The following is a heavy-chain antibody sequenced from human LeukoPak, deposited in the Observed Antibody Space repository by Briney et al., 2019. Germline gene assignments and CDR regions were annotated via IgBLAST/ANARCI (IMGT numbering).Heavy chain of an antibody. CDR1: GYTFTSYG. D-gene: IGHD2-2*01. J-gene: IGHJ6*02. CDR3: ARDCPSSTSCYPYYYGMDV. Sequence: ASVKVSCKASGYTFTSYGISWVRQAPGQGLEWMGWISAYNGNTNYAQMLQGRVTMTTDTSTSTAYMELRSLRSDDTAVYYCARDCPSSTSCYPYYYGMDVWGQGTTVTVSS. CDR2: ISAYNGNT. V-gene: IGHV1-18*01.